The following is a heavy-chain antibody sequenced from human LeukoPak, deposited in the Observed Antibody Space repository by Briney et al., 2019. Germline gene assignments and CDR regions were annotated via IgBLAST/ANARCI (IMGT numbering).Heavy chain of an antibody. Sequence: SVKVSCKASGGTFSSYAISWVRQAPGQGLEWMGGIIPIFGTANYAQKFQGRVTITTDESTSTAYMELSSLRSEDTAVYYCASPKCSGGSCYSLLGAFDIWGQGTMVTVSS. CDR3: ASPKCSGGSCYSLLGAFDI. D-gene: IGHD2-15*01. CDR1: GGTFSSYA. V-gene: IGHV1-69*05. CDR2: IIPIFGTA. J-gene: IGHJ3*02.